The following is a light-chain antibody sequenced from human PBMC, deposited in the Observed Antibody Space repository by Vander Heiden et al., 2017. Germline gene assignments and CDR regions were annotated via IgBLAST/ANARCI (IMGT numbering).Light chain of an antibody. CDR3: AAWDDSLTGLV. V-gene: IGLV1-44*01. Sequence: SVLTQPPSPSGTPGQGVTIFCSGTSSNIGSNAVNWYQQLPGAAPRLLIYNNDQRPSGVPDRFSGSKSGTSASLSVSGLRSEDEADYYCAAWDDSLTGLVFGGGTKLTVL. CDR2: NND. J-gene: IGLJ2*01. CDR1: SSNIGSNA.